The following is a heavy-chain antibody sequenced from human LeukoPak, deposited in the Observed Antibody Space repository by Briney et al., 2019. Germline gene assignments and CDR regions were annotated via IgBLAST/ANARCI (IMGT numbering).Heavy chain of an antibody. D-gene: IGHD3-22*01. CDR1: GYSIRSGYY. J-gene: IGHJ4*02. CDR2: LYHSGST. Sequence: SETLSLTCTVSGYSIRSGYYWGWIRQPPGKGLEWIGSLYHSGSTYYNPSLKSRVIISVDTSKNQFSLKLSSVIAADRAVYYCARSSSGYLRYYFDYWGQGTLVTVSS. V-gene: IGHV4-38-2*02. CDR3: ARSSSGYLRYYFDY.